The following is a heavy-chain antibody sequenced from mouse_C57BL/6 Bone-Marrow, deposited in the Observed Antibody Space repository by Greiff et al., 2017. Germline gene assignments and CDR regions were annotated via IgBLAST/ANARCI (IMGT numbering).Heavy chain of an antibody. D-gene: IGHD2-1*01. J-gene: IGHJ4*01. CDR3: ARHRGNYLYAMDY. V-gene: IGHV1-64*01. Sequence: QVQLQQPGAELVKPGASVKLSCKASGYTFTSYWMHWVKQRPGQGLEWIGMIHPNSGSNNYNEKFKSKATLTVDKSSSTAYMQLSSLTSEDSAVYYCARHRGNYLYAMDYWGQGTSVTVSS. CDR1: GYTFTSYW. CDR2: IHPNSGSN.